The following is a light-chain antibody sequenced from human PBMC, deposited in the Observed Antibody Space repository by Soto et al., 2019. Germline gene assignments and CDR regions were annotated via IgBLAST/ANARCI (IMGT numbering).Light chain of an antibody. V-gene: IGLV2-8*01. CDR1: RRDVGGYNY. Sequence: QSVLTQPPSASGSPGQSVRISCTGTRRDVGGYNYVAWYQQHPGKAPKLMIYEVTKRPSGVPDRFSGSKSGNTAFLTVSGLQPGDEADYYCSSYVGSEVFVVGNGTKVTVL. CDR2: EVT. J-gene: IGLJ1*01. CDR3: SSYVGSEVFV.